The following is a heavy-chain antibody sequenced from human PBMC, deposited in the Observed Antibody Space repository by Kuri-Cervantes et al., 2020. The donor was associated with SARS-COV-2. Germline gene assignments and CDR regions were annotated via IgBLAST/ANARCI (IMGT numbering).Heavy chain of an antibody. CDR2: ISGTGGST. D-gene: IGHD3-10*01. CDR1: GFSFNNYA. CDR3: AKDKGSPRGWGTMVKGYFDY. J-gene: IGHJ4*02. Sequence: GGSLRLSCAASGFSFNNYAMNWVRQAPGKGLEWVSTISGTGGSTYYADSVKGRFTISRDKSGNTLYLQMSSLRAEDTAIYYCAKDKGSPRGWGTMVKGYFDYWGQGTLVTVSS. V-gene: IGHV3-23*01.